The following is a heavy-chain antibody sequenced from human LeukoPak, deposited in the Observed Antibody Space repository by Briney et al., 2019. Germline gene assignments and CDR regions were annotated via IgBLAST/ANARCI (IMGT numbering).Heavy chain of an antibody. V-gene: IGHV1-8*01. CDR2: MNPNSGNT. Sequence: ASVKVSCKASGYTFTSYDINWVRQATGQGLEWMGWMNPNSGNTGYAQKSQGRVTMTRNTSISTAYMELSSLRSEDTAVYYCARYDFWSASYYMDVWGKGTTVTVSS. CDR1: GYTFTSYD. CDR3: ARYDFWSASYYMDV. D-gene: IGHD3-3*01. J-gene: IGHJ6*03.